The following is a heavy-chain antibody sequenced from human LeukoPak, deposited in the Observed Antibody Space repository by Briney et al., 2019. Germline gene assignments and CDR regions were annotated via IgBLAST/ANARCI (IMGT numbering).Heavy chain of an antibody. CDR3: ARVMYSSSWYDPYYYYYMDV. CDR2: ISAYNGNT. Sequence: GASVKVSCKASGYTFTSYGISWVRQAPGQGLEWLGWISAYNGNTNSAQKLQGRVTMTTDTSTSTAYMELRSLRSDDTAVYYCARVMYSSSWYDPYYYYYMDVWGKGTTVTVSS. J-gene: IGHJ6*03. V-gene: IGHV1-18*01. D-gene: IGHD6-13*01. CDR1: GYTFTSYG.